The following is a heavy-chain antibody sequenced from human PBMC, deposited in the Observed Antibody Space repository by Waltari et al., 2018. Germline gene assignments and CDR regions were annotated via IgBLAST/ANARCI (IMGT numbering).Heavy chain of an antibody. D-gene: IGHD3-10*01. Sequence: QLQLQESGSGLVKPSQTLSLTCAVSGGSIRNGGYPASWIRQPPGKDLEWIGNIYHGGSTYYNPSLKSRVSISVDRSKNQFSLKLSSVTAADTAVYYCARAQDYYGSGSWFDPWGQGTLVTVSS. CDR3: ARAQDYYGSGSWFDP. V-gene: IGHV4-30-2*01. J-gene: IGHJ5*02. CDR2: IYHGGST. CDR1: GGSIRNGGYP.